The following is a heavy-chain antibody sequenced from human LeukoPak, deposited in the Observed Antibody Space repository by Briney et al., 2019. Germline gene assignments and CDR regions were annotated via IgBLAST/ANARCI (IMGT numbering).Heavy chain of an antibody. D-gene: IGHD3-22*01. CDR3: ARGSYYDSSGYYYRAEYFQH. Sequence: ASVKVSCKASGYTFTSSEIHWVRQAPGQGLEWMGWLNPNSGNTGYAQKFQGRVTFTRESSTSTAYMEVTRLRSEDTAVYYCARGSYYDSSGYYYRAEYFQHWGQGTLVTVSS. J-gene: IGHJ1*01. CDR1: GYTFTSSE. V-gene: IGHV1-8*03. CDR2: LNPNSGNT.